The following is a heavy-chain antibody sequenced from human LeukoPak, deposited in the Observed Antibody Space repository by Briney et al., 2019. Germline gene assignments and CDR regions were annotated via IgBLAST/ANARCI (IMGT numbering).Heavy chain of an antibody. V-gene: IGHV4-39*01. Sequence: SETLSLTCTVSGGSISSSSYYWGWIRQPPGKGLEWIGSIYYSGSTYYNPSLKSRVTISVDTSKNQFSLKLSPVTAADTAVYYCARRPRITIFGVDHYFDYWGQGTLVTVSS. D-gene: IGHD3-3*01. CDR1: GGSISSSSYY. CDR2: IYYSGST. CDR3: ARRPRITIFGVDHYFDY. J-gene: IGHJ4*02.